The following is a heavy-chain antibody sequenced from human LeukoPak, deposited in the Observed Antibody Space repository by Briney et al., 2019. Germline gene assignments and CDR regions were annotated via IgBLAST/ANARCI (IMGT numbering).Heavy chain of an antibody. Sequence: GASVKVSCKASEYTFTSYYMHWVRQAPGQGLEWMGIINPSGGSTSYAQKFQGRVAMTRDTSTSTVYMELSSLRSEDTAVYYCARDSYDFWSGYYGEDDYWGQGTLVTVSS. V-gene: IGHV1-46*01. CDR2: INPSGGST. D-gene: IGHD3-3*01. J-gene: IGHJ4*02. CDR3: ARDSYDFWSGYYGEDDY. CDR1: EYTFTSYY.